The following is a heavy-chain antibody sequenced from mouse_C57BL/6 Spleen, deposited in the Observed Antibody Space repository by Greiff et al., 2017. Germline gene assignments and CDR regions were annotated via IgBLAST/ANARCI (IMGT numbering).Heavy chain of an antibody. J-gene: IGHJ4*01. Sequence: VQLQQSGTELVKPGASVKLSCKASGYTFTSYWMHWVKQRPGQGLEWIGNINPSDSDTNYNEKFKSKATLTVDKSSSTTYMQLSSLTSEDSAVYYCAREGYGYYAMDYWGQGTSVTVSS. CDR3: AREGYGYYAMDY. CDR2: INPSDSDT. V-gene: IGHV1-53*01. D-gene: IGHD1-1*02. CDR1: GYTFTSYW.